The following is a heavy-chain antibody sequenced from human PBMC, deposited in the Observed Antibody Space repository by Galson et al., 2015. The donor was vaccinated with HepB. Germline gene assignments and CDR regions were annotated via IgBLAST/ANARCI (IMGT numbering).Heavy chain of an antibody. J-gene: IGHJ4*02. Sequence: SLRLSCAVSGVTFSGYWMHWVRQAPGKGLVWVSRISSGGSSTSYADSVKGRFTISRDNAKNTLYLQMNSLRVEDTAVYYCARENSRAAGNPFDYWGQGTLVTVSS. D-gene: IGHD3-22*01. V-gene: IGHV3-74*01. CDR3: ARENSRAAGNPFDY. CDR2: ISSGGSST. CDR1: GVTFSGYW.